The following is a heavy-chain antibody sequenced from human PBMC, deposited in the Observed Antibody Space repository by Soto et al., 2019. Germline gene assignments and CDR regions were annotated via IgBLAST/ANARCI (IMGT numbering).Heavy chain of an antibody. CDR2: INSDGSST. J-gene: IGHJ4*02. Sequence: GGSLRLSCAASGFTFSNYWMHWVRQVPGKGLVWVSRINSDGSSTTYADSVKGRFTSSRDNAKNTLYLQMNTLRAEDTAVYYCARDPAPIGWYDYWGQGTLVTVSS. CDR3: ARDPAPIGWYDY. V-gene: IGHV3-74*01. D-gene: IGHD6-19*01. CDR1: GFTFSNYW.